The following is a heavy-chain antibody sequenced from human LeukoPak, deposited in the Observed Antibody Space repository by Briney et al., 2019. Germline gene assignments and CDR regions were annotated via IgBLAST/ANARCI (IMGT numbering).Heavy chain of an antibody. V-gene: IGHV3-53*01. CDR3: ARVFPEVTHFDY. J-gene: IGHJ4*02. Sequence: GGSLRLSCAASGFTVSSNYMSWVRQAPGKGLEWVSVIYCGGSTFYSASVKGRFTISRDNSKNTLYLQMNSLRAEDTAVYYCARVFPEVTHFDYWGQGTLVTVSS. CDR2: IYCGGST. CDR1: GFTVSSNY. D-gene: IGHD5-18*01.